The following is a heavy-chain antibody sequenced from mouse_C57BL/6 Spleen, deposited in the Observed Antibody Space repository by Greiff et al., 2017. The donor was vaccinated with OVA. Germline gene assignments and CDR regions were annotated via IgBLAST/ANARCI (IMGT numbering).Heavy chain of an antibody. J-gene: IGHJ3*01. CDR2: IYPGDGDT. CDR1: GYAFSSSW. V-gene: IGHV1-82*01. CDR3: ARDYYGSSGFAY. D-gene: IGHD1-1*01. Sequence: QVHVKQSGPELVKPGASVKISCKASGYAFSSSWMNWVKQRPGKGLEWIGRIYPGDGDTNYNGKFKGKATLTADKSSSTAYMQLSSLTSEDSAVYFCARDYYGSSGFAYWGQGTLVTVSA.